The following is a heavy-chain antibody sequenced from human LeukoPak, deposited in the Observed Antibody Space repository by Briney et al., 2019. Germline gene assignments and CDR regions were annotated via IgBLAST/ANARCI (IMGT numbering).Heavy chain of an antibody. CDR3: ASQIVGAPRQFDY. Sequence: SETLSLTCTVSGGSISSYYWSWIRQPPGKGLEWIGYIYYSESTKYNPSLKSRVTISVDTSKNQFSLKLSSVTAADTAVYYCASQIVGAPRQFDYWGQGTLVTVSS. V-gene: IGHV4-59*08. D-gene: IGHD1-26*01. CDR1: GGSISSYY. CDR2: IYYSEST. J-gene: IGHJ4*02.